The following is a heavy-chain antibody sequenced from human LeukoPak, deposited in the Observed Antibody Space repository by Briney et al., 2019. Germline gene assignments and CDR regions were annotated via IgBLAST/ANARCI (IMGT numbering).Heavy chain of an antibody. Sequence: PSETLSLTCTVSGGSISSYYWSWIRQPPGKGLEWIGYIYYSGSTNYNPSLKSRVTISVDTSKNQFSLKLSSVTAADTAVYYCARGSRWLPRIWYFDLWARGTLVTVSS. CDR3: ARGSRWLPRIWYFDL. J-gene: IGHJ2*01. D-gene: IGHD5-24*01. CDR2: IYYSGST. CDR1: GGSISSYY. V-gene: IGHV4-59*01.